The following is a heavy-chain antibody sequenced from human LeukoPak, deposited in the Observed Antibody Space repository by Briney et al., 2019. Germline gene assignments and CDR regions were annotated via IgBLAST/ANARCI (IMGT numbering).Heavy chain of an antibody. D-gene: IGHD6-19*01. CDR2: ISSSSSYI. J-gene: IGHJ5*02. CDR1: GSTFSSYS. Sequence: GGSLRLPCAASGSTFSSYSMNWVRQAPGKGLEWVSSISSSSSYIYYADSVKGRFTISRDNAKNSLYLQMNSLRAEDTAVYYCARAGSSGWSNWFDPWGQGTLVTVSS. V-gene: IGHV3-21*01. CDR3: ARAGSSGWSNWFDP.